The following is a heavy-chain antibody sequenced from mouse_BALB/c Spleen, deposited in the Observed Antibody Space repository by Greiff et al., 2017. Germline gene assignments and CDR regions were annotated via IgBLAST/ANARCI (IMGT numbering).Heavy chain of an antibody. CDR2: ISSGGSYT. J-gene: IGHJ2*01. Sequence: EVMLVESGGGLVKPGGSLKLSCAASGFTFSSYTMSWVRQTPEKRLEWVATISSGGSYTYYPDSVKGRFTISRDNAKNTLYLQMSSLKSEDTAMYYCTRGYDYDGGFDYWGQGTTLTVSS. CDR3: TRGYDYDGGFDY. D-gene: IGHD2-4*01. V-gene: IGHV5-6-4*01. CDR1: GFTFSSYT.